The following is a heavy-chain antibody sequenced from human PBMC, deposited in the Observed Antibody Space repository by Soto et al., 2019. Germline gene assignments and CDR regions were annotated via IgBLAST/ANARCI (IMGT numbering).Heavy chain of an antibody. Sequence: HPGGSLRLSCAASGFTFSSYWMHWVRQAPGKGLEWVSGISWNSGSIGYADSVKGRFTISRDNAKNSLYLQMNSLRAEDTAFYYCTKDIISILMYSNSTPTPDFWGLGTLVTVSS. D-gene: IGHD6-6*01. CDR1: GFTFSSYW. J-gene: IGHJ4*02. CDR3: TKDIISILMYSNSTPTPDF. V-gene: IGHV3-9*01. CDR2: ISWNSGSI.